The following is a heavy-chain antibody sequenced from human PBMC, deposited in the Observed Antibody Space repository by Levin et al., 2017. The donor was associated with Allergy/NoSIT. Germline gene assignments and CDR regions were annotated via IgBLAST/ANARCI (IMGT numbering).Heavy chain of an antibody. Sequence: SQTLSLTCAVSGGSIESYYWSWIRQPAGKGLEWLGRIYSNGNTNYSPPLKSRITMSVDKSKNQFSLKLKSVTAADTAVYYCARDNVAERGIVLYNWGQGILVTVSS. CDR2: IYSNGNT. CDR1: GGSIESYY. V-gene: IGHV4-4*07. D-gene: IGHD2-15*01. J-gene: IGHJ4*02. CDR3: ARDNVAERGIVLYN.